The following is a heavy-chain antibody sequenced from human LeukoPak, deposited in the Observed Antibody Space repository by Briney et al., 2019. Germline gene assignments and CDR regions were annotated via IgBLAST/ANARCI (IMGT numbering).Heavy chain of an antibody. J-gene: IGHJ4*02. D-gene: IGHD1-26*01. CDR2: IYYSGST. CDR3: AMLVGALNY. Sequence: SETLSLTCTVSGGSISSSSYYWGWIRQPPGKGLEWIGSIYYSGSTYYNPSLKSRVTISVDTSKNQFSLKLSSVTAADTAVYYCAMLVGALNYWGQGTLVTVSS. CDR1: GGSISSSSYY. V-gene: IGHV4-39*01.